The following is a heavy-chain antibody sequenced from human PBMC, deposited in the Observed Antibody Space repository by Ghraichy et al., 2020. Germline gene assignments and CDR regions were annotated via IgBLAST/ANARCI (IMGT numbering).Heavy chain of an antibody. Sequence: SETLSLTYTVSGGYISSSSDYWWGWIRQPPGKGLEWIGSIYYSGDTHYSPSLKSRVIISVDTSKNQFSLNLISVTAADTAVFYCARQVGLGKWTFDIWGQGTMVTVSS. CDR1: GGYISSSSDY. V-gene: IGHV4-39*01. CDR3: ARQVGLGKWTFDI. J-gene: IGHJ3*02. D-gene: IGHD3-16*01. CDR2: IYYSGDT.